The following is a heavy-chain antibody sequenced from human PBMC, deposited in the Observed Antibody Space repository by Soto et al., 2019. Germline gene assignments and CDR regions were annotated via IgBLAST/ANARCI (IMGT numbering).Heavy chain of an antibody. Sequence: EVQLVEAGGGVVQPGGSLRLSCVASGFTFDYYWMHWVCQAPGEGLMWVSRLQTDGSHPDDADDVRGRFTISRDNAKKTLYLQMNNLRAEDTGVYYCARWDDSDYWGQGTLFTFSS. CDR1: GFTFDYYW. CDR2: LQTDGSHP. D-gene: IGHD1-26*01. J-gene: IGHJ4*02. CDR3: ARWDDSDY. V-gene: IGHV3-74*01.